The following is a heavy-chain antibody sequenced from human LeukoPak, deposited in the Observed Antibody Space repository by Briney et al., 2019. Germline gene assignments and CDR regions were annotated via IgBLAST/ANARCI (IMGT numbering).Heavy chain of an antibody. V-gene: IGHV3-53*01. CDR1: GFTVSSNY. CDR3: AKDGGWGVVVPAAMTGDFDY. J-gene: IGHJ4*02. CDR2: IYGGGST. Sequence: GGSLRLSCAASGFTVSSNYMSWVRQAPGKGLEWVSVIYGGGSTYYADSVKGRFTISRDNSKNTLYLQMNSLRAEDTAVYYCAKDGGWGVVVPAAMTGDFDYWGQGTLVTVSS. D-gene: IGHD2-2*01.